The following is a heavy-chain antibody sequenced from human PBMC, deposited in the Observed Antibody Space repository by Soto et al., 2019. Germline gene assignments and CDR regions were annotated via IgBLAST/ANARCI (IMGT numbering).Heavy chain of an antibody. CDR2: TRNKANSYTT. Sequence: GGSLRLSCAASGFTFSDHYMDWVRQAPGKGLEWVGRTRNKANSYTTEYAASVKGRFTISRDDSKNSLYLQMNSLKTEDTAVYYCARDSGCYYFDYWGQGTLVTVSS. CDR3: ARDSGCYYFDY. V-gene: IGHV3-72*01. CDR1: GFTFSDHY. D-gene: IGHD1-26*01. J-gene: IGHJ4*02.